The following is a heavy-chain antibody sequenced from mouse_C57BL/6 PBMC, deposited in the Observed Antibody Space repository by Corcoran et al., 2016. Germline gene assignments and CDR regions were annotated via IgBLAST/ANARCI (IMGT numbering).Heavy chain of an antibody. Sequence: QVQLQQSGAELVKPGASVKISFKASGYAFSSYWMNWVKQRPGKGVEWIGQIYPGDGDTNYNGKFKGKATLTADKSSSTAYMQLSSLTSEVSAVYFCARVDYSSSYFDYWGQGTTLTVSS. CDR3: ARVDYSSSYFDY. V-gene: IGHV1-80*01. CDR1: GYAFSSYW. J-gene: IGHJ2*01. D-gene: IGHD1-1*01. CDR2: IYPGDGDT.